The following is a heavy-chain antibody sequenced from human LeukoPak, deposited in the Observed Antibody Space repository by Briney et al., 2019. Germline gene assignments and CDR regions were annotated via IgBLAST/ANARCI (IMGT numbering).Heavy chain of an antibody. J-gene: IGHJ4*02. CDR3: AKDERNWNYNLASQTYD. Sequence: GGSLSLSCAASGFTFDDYAMHWVRQAPGKGLEWVSAINGGGGSTYYADSVKGRFTVSRDNSKNTLYLQTSSLRAEDTAVYYCAKDERNWNYNLASQTYDWGQGTLVTVSS. D-gene: IGHD1-7*01. CDR2: INGGGGST. V-gene: IGHV3-23*01. CDR1: GFTFDDYA.